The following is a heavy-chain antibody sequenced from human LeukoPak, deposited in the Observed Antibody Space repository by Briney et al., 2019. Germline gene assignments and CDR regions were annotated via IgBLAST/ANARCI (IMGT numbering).Heavy chain of an antibody. CDR3: TTRTWADGFDI. CDR2: IKSKIDGGTA. V-gene: IGHV3-15*01. Sequence: PGGSLRLSCAASGLTFRNAWMNWVRQAPGKGLEWVGRIKSKIDGGTADYAAPVKGRITISRDGSKNMLYLQINSLKADDTALYYCTTRTWADGFDIWGQGTMVTVSS. J-gene: IGHJ3*02. CDR1: GLTFRNAW. D-gene: IGHD2-2*01.